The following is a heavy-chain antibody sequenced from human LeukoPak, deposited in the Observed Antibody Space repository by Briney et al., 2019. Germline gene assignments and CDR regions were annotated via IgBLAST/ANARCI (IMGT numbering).Heavy chain of an antibody. J-gene: IGHJ6*03. V-gene: IGHV4-61*01. D-gene: IGHD6-13*01. CDR1: GASVSGSPYY. Sequence: SETLSLTCTVSGASVSGSPYYWSWIRQPPGKGLEWIGYIYYSGSTNYNPSLKSRVTISVDTSKNQFSLKLSSVTAADTAVYYCARAYSSSWYEVYYYMDVWGKGTTVTVSS. CDR2: IYYSGST. CDR3: ARAYSSSWYEVYYYMDV.